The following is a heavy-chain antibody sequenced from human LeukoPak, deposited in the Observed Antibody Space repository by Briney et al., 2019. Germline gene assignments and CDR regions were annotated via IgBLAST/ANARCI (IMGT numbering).Heavy chain of an antibody. CDR2: ISYDGSNK. Sequence: PGRSLRLSCAASGFTFSSYGMHWVRQAPGKGLEWVAVISYDGSNKYYADSVKGRFTISRDNSKNTLYLQMNSLRAEDTAVYYCAKESGDYDSSGYGAFDIWDQGTMVTVSS. CDR3: AKESGDYDSSGYGAFDI. V-gene: IGHV3-30*18. D-gene: IGHD3-22*01. CDR1: GFTFSSYG. J-gene: IGHJ3*02.